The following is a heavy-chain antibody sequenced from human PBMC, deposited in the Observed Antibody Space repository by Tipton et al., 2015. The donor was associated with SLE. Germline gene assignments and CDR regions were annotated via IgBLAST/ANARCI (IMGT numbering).Heavy chain of an antibody. J-gene: IGHJ4*02. D-gene: IGHD7-27*01. Sequence: LRLSCTVSGVSISSGGYYWRWIRQHPGKGLEWIGYIYYSGSTYYNPSLKSRIIMSVDTAKNQFSLELSSVTAADTAVYYCARDTGDPAFDFWGQGTLVTVSS. V-gene: IGHV4-31*03. CDR1: GVSISSGGYY. CDR2: IYYSGST. CDR3: ARDTGDPAFDF.